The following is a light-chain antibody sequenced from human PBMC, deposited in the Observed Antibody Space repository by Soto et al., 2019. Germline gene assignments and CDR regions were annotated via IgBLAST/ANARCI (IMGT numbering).Light chain of an antibody. CDR1: SSDIGNYDY. V-gene: IGLV2-14*01. Sequence: QSALTQPASVSGSPGQSITISCTGTSSDIGNYDYVSWYQQLPGKAPKLLIFEVSDRPSGVSNRFSGSKSGNTASLTISGLQAEDEAYYYCSSCTGSSTVLFGGGTKVTVL. J-gene: IGLJ2*01. CDR3: SSCTGSSTVL. CDR2: EVS.